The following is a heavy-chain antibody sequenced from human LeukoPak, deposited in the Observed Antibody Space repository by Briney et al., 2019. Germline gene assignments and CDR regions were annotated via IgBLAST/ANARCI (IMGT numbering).Heavy chain of an antibody. CDR3: AKDLSCGGDCSTGFFYYYYYYGMDV. CDR1: GFTFSSYA. J-gene: IGHJ6*02. V-gene: IGHV3-23*01. D-gene: IGHD2-21*02. CDR2: ISGSGGST. Sequence: GGSLRLSCAASGFTFSSYAMSWVRQAPGKGLEWVSAISGSGGSTYYADSVKGRFTISRDNSKNTLYLQMNSLRAEDTAVYYCAKDLSCGGDCSTGFFYYYYYYGMDVWGQGTTVTVPS.